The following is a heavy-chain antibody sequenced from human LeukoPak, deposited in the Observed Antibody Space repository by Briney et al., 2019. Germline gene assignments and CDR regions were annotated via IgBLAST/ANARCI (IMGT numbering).Heavy chain of an antibody. Sequence: GESLKISCKGSGYSFTSYWIGWVRQMPGKGLEWMGIIYPGDSDTRYSLSFQGQVTISADKSISTAYLQWSSLKASDTAMYYCARHYCSSTSCYGPLGAPFDYWGQGTLVTVSS. V-gene: IGHV5-51*01. J-gene: IGHJ4*02. CDR3: ARHYCSSTSCYGPLGAPFDY. CDR1: GYSFTSYW. D-gene: IGHD2-2*01. CDR2: IYPGDSDT.